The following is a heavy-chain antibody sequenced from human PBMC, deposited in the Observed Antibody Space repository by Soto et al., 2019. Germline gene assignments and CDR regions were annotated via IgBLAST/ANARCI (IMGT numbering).Heavy chain of an antibody. D-gene: IGHD6-6*01. CDR3: TRHGPGVGSSPTDDAFDI. J-gene: IGHJ3*02. V-gene: IGHV3-73*01. CDR1: GFTFSGSA. Sequence: GGSLRLSCAASGFTFSGSAMHWVRQASGKGLEWVGRIRSKANSYATAYAASVKGRFTISRDDSKNTAYLQMNSLKTEDTAVYYCTRHGPGVGSSPTDDAFDIWGQGTMVNVSS. CDR2: IRSKANSYAT.